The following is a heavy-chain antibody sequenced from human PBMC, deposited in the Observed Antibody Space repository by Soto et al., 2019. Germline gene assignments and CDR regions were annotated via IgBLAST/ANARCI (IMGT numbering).Heavy chain of an antibody. Sequence: PGESLKISCKGSGYSFTSFWIGWMRQMPGKGPEWLGIIYPGDSETRYSPSFQGQVTISADRSISTAYLQWNSLKASDTAIYYCTRQHPLDSSAWYNWGQGTQVTVS. V-gene: IGHV5-51*01. CDR3: TRQHPLDSSAWYN. CDR2: IYPGDSET. D-gene: IGHD6-19*01. J-gene: IGHJ4*02. CDR1: GYSFTSFW.